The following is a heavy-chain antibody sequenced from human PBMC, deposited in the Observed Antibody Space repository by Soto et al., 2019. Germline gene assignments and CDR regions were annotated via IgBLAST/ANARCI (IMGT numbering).Heavy chain of an antibody. CDR3: ASMTLVVPAANGGGMDV. Sequence: GGSLRLSCAASGFTFSSYWVSWVRQAPGKGLEWVANIKQDGSEKYYVDSVKGRFTISRDNAKNSLYLQMNSLRAEDTAVYYCASMTLVVPAANGGGMDVWGQGTTVTVSS. D-gene: IGHD2-2*01. CDR1: GFTFSSYW. CDR2: IKQDGSEK. J-gene: IGHJ6*02. V-gene: IGHV3-7*02.